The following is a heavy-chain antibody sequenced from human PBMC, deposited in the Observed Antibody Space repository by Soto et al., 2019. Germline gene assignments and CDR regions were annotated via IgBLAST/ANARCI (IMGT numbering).Heavy chain of an antibody. Sequence: QVQLVQSGAEVKKPGSSVKVSCKASGGTFSSYTISWVRQAPGQGLEWMGRIIPILGIANYAQKFQGRVTITAHKSTSTAYMELSSLRSEDTAVYYCATQQPVGYFDYWGQGTLVTVSS. CDR2: IIPILGIA. CDR1: GGTFSSYT. D-gene: IGHD6-6*01. J-gene: IGHJ4*02. V-gene: IGHV1-69*02. CDR3: ATQQPVGYFDY.